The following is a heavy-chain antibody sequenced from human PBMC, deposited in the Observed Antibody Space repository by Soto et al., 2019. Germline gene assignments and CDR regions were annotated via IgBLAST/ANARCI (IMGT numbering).Heavy chain of an antibody. CDR1: GFTFINYA. D-gene: IGHD3-16*01. CDR2: TSGGGDVA. CDR3: GKKSMGPLTNPFSCPSDL. Sequence: EVQLLESGGGLIQPGGSLRLSCTASGFTFINYAMNWVRQAPGKGLEWVSGTSGGGDVAFYADSVKGRFAISRDNSKNTRSLQMNGWRAGDTALYYCGKKSMGPLTNPFSCPSDLWGRGPRVTVSS. J-gene: IGHJ2*01. V-gene: IGHV3-23*01.